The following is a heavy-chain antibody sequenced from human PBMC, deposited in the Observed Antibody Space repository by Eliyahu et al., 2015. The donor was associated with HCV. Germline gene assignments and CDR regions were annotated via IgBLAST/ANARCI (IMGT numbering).Heavy chain of an antibody. CDR3: ARDPPSNDFGDYPRPYILDY. CDR1: XGTFSXXG. D-gene: IGHD4-17*01. V-gene: IGHV1-69*06. CDR2: VIPFFGXP. J-gene: IGHJ4*02. Sequence: QVQLVQSGAEVKKPGSSVKVSCKTSXGTFSXXGVSWVRQXPGQGLEXMGGVIPFFGXPNYAQKFQGRVTITADKSTSVAFMELSSLRSEDTAIYYCARDPPSNDFGDYPRPYILDYWGQGTLVTVSA.